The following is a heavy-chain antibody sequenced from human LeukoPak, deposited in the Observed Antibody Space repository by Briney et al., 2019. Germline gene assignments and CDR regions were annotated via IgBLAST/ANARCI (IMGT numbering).Heavy chain of an antibody. J-gene: IGHJ4*02. D-gene: IGHD1-26*01. CDR1: GFTFSSYD. V-gene: IGHV3-49*04. CDR2: IRSKAYGGTT. CDR3: TRGPYSGSYPDFDY. Sequence: GGSLRLSCEASGFTFSSYDMHWVRQAPGKGLEWVGFIRSKAYGGTTEYAASVRGRFTISRDDSKSIAYLQMNSLKTEDTAVYYCTRGPYSGSYPDFDYWGQGTLVTVSS.